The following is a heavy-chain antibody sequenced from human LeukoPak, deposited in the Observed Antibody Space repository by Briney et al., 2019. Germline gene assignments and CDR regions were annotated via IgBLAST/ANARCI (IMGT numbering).Heavy chain of an antibody. Sequence: GGSLRLSCAASGFTFSGHWMTWVRQAPGKGLQWVAHIKGDGSMKNYVDSVKGRFTISRDNAKASLYLQVTSLRAEDTAIYYCATPLDYPDSPGFHQGGDWGQGTLVTVSS. CDR3: ATPLDYPDSPGFHQGGD. J-gene: IGHJ4*02. CDR2: IKGDGSMK. V-gene: IGHV3-7*03. D-gene: IGHD3-22*01. CDR1: GFTFSGHW.